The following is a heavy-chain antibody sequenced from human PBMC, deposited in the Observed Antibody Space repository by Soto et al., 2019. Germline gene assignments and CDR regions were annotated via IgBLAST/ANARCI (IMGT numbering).Heavy chain of an antibody. CDR1: GFTFSSYA. CDR2: ISYDGSNK. J-gene: IGHJ5*02. V-gene: IGHV3-30-3*01. Sequence: GGSLRLSCAASGFTFSSYAMHWVRQAPGKGLEWVAVISYDGSNKYYADSVKGRFTISRDNSKNTLCLQMNSLRAEDTAVYYCARDMVVALGWFDPWGQGTLVTVSS. D-gene: IGHD2-2*01. CDR3: ARDMVVALGWFDP.